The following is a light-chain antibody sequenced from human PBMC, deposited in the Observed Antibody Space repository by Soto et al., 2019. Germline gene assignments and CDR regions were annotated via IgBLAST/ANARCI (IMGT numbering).Light chain of an antibody. J-gene: IGKJ5*01. CDR2: GVS. CDR3: QQYGTLPIT. Sequence: EIVLTQSPGTLSLSPGERATLSCRASQSVSSSYLAWYQQKPGQAPRLLIYGVSSRASGIPDRFFGSGSGTDFTLTISSLEPEDFAVYYCQQYGTLPITFGQGTRLEI. CDR1: QSVSSSY. V-gene: IGKV3-20*01.